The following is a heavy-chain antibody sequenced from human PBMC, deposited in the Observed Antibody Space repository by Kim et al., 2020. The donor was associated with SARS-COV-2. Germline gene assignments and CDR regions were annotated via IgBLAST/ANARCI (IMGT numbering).Heavy chain of an antibody. Sequence: ASVKVSCKASGYTFTSYAMNWVRQAPGQGLEWMGWINTNTGNPTYAQGFTGRFAFSVDTSVSTAYLQISSLKAEDTAVYYCARERAGSRDREWFDPGGQGTLVTVAS. CDR3: ARERAGSRDREWFDP. D-gene: IGHD3-10*01. V-gene: IGHV7-4-1*02. J-gene: IGHJ5*02. CDR2: INTNTGNP. CDR1: GYTFTSYA.